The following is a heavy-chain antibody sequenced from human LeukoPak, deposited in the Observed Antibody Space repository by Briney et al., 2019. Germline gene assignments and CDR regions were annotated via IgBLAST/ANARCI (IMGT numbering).Heavy chain of an antibody. CDR2: MNPNSGDT. CDR1: GSTFSSYD. V-gene: IGHV1-8*02. CDR3: AKIWNDRHDAFDI. D-gene: IGHD1-1*01. Sequence: ASVKVSCKASGSTFSSYDINWVRQATGQGLEWMGWMNPNSGDTGYTPRFQGRVTMTRDTSISTAYMELSSLRSEDTAVYYCAKIWNDRHDAFDIWGQGTMVTVSS. J-gene: IGHJ3*02.